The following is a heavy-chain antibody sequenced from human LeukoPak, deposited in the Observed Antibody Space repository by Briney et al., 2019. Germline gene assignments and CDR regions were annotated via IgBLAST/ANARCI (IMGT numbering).Heavy chain of an antibody. D-gene: IGHD3-10*01. CDR3: GKDMYYYGSGNLDY. Sequence: PGSSLRLSCAASGLTFDDYAMHWVRKAPEKGLECVTSISWDSSTVGYADSVKGRFTISRDKAKKSLYLQMNSLRVDDTALYYCGKDMYYYGSGNLDYWGQGTLVTVSS. CDR1: GLTFDDYA. V-gene: IGHV3-9*01. CDR2: ISWDSSTV. J-gene: IGHJ4*02.